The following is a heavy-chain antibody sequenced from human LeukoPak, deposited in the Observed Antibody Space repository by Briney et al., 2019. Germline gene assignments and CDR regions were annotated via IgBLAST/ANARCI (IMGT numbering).Heavy chain of an antibody. CDR1: GFTFSSYS. Sequence: GGSLRLSCAAPGFTFSSYSMNWVRQAPGKGLHWVSYISSSSSTIYYADSVKGRFTISRDNAKNSLYLQMNSLRAEDTAVYYCAREYSGSYYGRGNYFDYWGQGTLVTVSS. CDR2: ISSSSSTI. V-gene: IGHV3-48*04. J-gene: IGHJ4*02. CDR3: AREYSGSYYGRGNYFDY. D-gene: IGHD1-26*01.